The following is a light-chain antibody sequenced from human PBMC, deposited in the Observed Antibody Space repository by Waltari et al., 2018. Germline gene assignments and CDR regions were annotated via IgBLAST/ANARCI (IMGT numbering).Light chain of an antibody. CDR1: SSDVGSYNL. CDR2: EGS. V-gene: IGLV2-23*03. CDR3: CSYAGSSTFVV. Sequence: QSALTQPASVSGSPGQSITISCTGTSSDVGSYNLVSWYQQHPGKAPKLMIYEGSKRPSGVSTRFSGSKSGNTASLTISGLQAEDEADYYCCSYAGSSTFVVFGGGTKLTVL. J-gene: IGLJ2*01.